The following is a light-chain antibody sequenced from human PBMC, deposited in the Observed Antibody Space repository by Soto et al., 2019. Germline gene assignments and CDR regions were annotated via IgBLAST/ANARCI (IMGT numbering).Light chain of an antibody. CDR1: SSNIGAGYD. V-gene: IGLV1-40*01. CDR2: GNS. J-gene: IGLJ3*02. CDR3: QSYDSSLSGSE. Sequence: QCVLTQPPSVCGAPGQRVTISCTRSSSNIGAGYDVHWYQQLPGTAPKLLIYGNSNRPSGVPDRFSGSKSGTSASLAITGLQAEDEADYYCQSYDSSLSGSEFGGGTKLTVL.